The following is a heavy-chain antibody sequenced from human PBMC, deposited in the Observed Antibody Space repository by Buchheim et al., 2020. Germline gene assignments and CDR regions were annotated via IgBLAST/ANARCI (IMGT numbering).Heavy chain of an antibody. CDR1: GISFRSSD. D-gene: IGHD2-8*01. V-gene: IGHV3-48*01. CDR2: ISSGSSTI. Sequence: EVQVVESGGGLVQPGGSLRLFCAASGISFRSSDMNWVRQAPGKGLEWVSYISSGSSTIYYADSVKGRFTISRDNAKSSLYLQMNSLRVEDTAVYYCASGDANFDHWGQGTL. CDR3: ASGDANFDH. J-gene: IGHJ4*02.